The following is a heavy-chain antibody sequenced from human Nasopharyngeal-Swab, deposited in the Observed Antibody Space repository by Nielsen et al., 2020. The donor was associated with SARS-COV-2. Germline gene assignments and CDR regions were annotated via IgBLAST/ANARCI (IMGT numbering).Heavy chain of an antibody. D-gene: IGHD4-17*01. V-gene: IGHV4-61*02. J-gene: IGHJ6*02. CDR2: IYTSGKT. Sequence: SETLSLTCAVSGVSVDSGRYFWSWVRQPAGKGLEWIGPIYTSGKTNYNPSLMSRLTISVDASKNQFSLRLTSVTAADTAVYYCAREDRWTLTSFYYALDVWGQGSAVTVSS. CDR1: GVSVDSGRYF. CDR3: AREDRWTLTSFYYALDV.